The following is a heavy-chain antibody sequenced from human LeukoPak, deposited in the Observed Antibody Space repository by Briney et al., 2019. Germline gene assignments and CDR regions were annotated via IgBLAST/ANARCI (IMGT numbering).Heavy chain of an antibody. V-gene: IGHV3-30*04. CDR1: GFTSRTYA. CDR3: ARIVQDYGVLRNYGMDV. CDR2: ESNDGSIK. Sequence: GGSLRLSCAASGFTSRTYALHWVRQAPGKGLEWVAVESNDGSIKYYADSVKGRFTISRDISKNILYLQMNSLRAEDTAVYYCARIVQDYGVLRNYGMDVWGQGTTVTVSS. J-gene: IGHJ6*02. D-gene: IGHD4-17*01.